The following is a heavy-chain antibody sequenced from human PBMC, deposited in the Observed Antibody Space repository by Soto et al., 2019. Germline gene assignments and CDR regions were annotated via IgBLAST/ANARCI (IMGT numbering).Heavy chain of an antibody. Sequence: AGGSLRLSCAASGFTFSSYGMHWVRQAPGKGLEWVAVIWYDGSNKYYADSVKGRFTISRDNSKNTLYLQMNSLRAEDTAVYYCARGDYDFWSGYYNYYYYGMDVWGQGTTVTVSS. CDR1: GFTFSSYG. CDR2: IWYDGSNK. CDR3: ARGDYDFWSGYYNYYYYGMDV. J-gene: IGHJ6*02. D-gene: IGHD3-3*01. V-gene: IGHV3-33*01.